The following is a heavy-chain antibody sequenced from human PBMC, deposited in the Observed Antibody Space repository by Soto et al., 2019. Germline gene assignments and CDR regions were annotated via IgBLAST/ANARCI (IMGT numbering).Heavy chain of an antibody. CDR3: ARDRYYGSGSYYNGPFDY. CDR1: GGTFSSYA. CDR2: TIPIFGTA. J-gene: IGHJ4*02. V-gene: IGHV1-69*06. Sequence: SVKVSCKASGGTFSSYAISWVRQAPGQGLEWMGGTIPIFGTANYAQKFQGRVTITADKSTSTAYMELSSLRSEDTAVYYCARDRYYGSGSYYNGPFDYWGQGTLVTVSS. D-gene: IGHD3-10*01.